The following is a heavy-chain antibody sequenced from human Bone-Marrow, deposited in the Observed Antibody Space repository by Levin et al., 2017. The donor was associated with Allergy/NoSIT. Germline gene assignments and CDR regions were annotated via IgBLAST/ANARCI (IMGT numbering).Heavy chain of an antibody. D-gene: IGHD2-15*01. CDR3: AATPRYCKGGSCYQAEIDY. V-gene: IGHV1-69*01. CDR2: IVPIFHTS. CDR1: GGPFNNYA. J-gene: IGHJ4*02. Sequence: PGGSLRLSCMASGGPFNNYAFSWVRQAPGQGLEWMGGIVPIFHTSNYAQKFQGRITITADHSTGTAYMVVNSLRSEDTAVYYCAATPRYCKGGSCYQAEIDYWGQGTLVTVSS.